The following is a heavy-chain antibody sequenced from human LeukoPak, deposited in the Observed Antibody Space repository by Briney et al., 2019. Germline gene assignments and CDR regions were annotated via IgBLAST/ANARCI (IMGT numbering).Heavy chain of an antibody. D-gene: IGHD6-13*01. CDR3: ARDRAAAGHYYYYYMDV. J-gene: IGHJ6*03. CDR1: GGSISSYY. CDR2: IYTSGST. V-gene: IGHV4-4*07. Sequence: PSETLSLTCTVSGGSISSYYWSWIRQPAGKGLEWIGRIYTSGSTNCNPSLKSRVTMSVDTSKNQFSLKLSSVTAADTAVYYCARDRAAAGHYYYYYMDVWGKGTTVTISS.